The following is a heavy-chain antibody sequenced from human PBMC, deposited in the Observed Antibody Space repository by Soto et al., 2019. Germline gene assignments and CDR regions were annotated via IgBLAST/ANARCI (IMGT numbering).Heavy chain of an antibody. Sequence: SETLSLTCSVSGDSISNSRFYWAWIRQPPGEGLEWIGSIYHTGNAYYNPSLKSRVTIFVDTSKNQFSLKLSSVTAADTAVYYCARDRSSSWYTHNWFDPWGQGTLVTVSS. V-gene: IGHV4-39*07. CDR3: ARDRSSSWYTHNWFDP. D-gene: IGHD6-13*01. CDR1: GDSISNSRFY. J-gene: IGHJ5*02. CDR2: IYHTGNA.